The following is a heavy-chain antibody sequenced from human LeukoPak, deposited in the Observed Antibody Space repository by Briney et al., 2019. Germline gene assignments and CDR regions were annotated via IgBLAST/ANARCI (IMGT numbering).Heavy chain of an antibody. CDR3: ARVPSVVAASYYYYYGMDV. CDR1: GGSISSGSYY. V-gene: IGHV4-61*01. CDR2: IYYSGST. J-gene: IGHJ6*02. D-gene: IGHD2-15*01. Sequence: SQTLSLTCTVSGGSISSGSYYWSWIRQPPGKGLEWIGYIYYSGSTNYNPSLKSRVTISVDTSKNQFSLKLSSVTAADTAVYYCARVPSVVAASYYYYYGMDVWGQGTTVTVSS.